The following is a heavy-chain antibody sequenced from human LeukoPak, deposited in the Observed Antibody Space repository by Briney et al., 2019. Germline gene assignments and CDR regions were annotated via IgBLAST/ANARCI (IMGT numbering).Heavy chain of an antibody. V-gene: IGHV3-30*04. CDR3: AKVRQGGVIDSNDY. J-gene: IGHJ4*02. CDR1: GFTFSRHP. Sequence: PRGSLRLSCAASGFTFSRHPMHWVRQAPGKGLEWVALISNDELSRLYVDSVRGRFTISRDTSKSTLYLQMNSLRAEDTAVYYCAKVRQGGVIDSNDYWGQGTLVTVSS. CDR2: ISNDELSR. D-gene: IGHD3-16*02.